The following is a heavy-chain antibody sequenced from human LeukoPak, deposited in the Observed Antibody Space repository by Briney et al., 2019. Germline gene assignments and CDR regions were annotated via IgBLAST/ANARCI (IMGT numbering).Heavy chain of an antibody. D-gene: IGHD2-2*01. J-gene: IGHJ6*02. V-gene: IGHV4-59*01. Sequence: SETLSLTCTVSGGPIRNYYGSWFGQPPGKRLEWIGYIYYSGSTNYNPSLKSRVTISVDTSKNQFSLKLSSVTAADTAVYYCARDHTVVVPAAPYYYYGMDVWGQGTTVTVSS. CDR2: IYYSGST. CDR1: GGPIRNYY. CDR3: ARDHTVVVPAAPYYYYGMDV.